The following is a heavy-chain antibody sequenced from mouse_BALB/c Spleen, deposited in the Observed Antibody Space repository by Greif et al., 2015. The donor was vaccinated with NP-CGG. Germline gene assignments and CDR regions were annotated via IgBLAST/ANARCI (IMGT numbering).Heavy chain of an antibody. V-gene: IGHV1S127*01. CDR1: GYTFTSYW. CDR3: TTYYYGTSYYFDY. Sequence: QVQLQQSGAELVKPGASVKMSCKASGYTFTSYWMHWVKQRPGQGLEWIGVIDPSDSYTSYNQKFKGKATLTVDTSSSTAYMQLSSPTSEDSAVYYCTTYYYGTSYYFDYWGQGTTLTVSS. D-gene: IGHD1-1*01. J-gene: IGHJ2*01. CDR2: IDPSDSYT.